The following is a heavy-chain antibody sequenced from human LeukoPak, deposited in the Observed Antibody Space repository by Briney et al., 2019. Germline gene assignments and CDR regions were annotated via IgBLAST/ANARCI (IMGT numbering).Heavy chain of an antibody. D-gene: IGHD1-7*01. Sequence: GGSLRLSCAAPGFTFSSYAMNWVRQAPGKGLEWVPAISGSGGSTYYADSVKGRFTISRDNSKNTLYLQMNSLRAEDTAVYYCATKPTTKHFDYWGQGTLVTVSS. CDR1: GFTFSSYA. CDR3: ATKPTTKHFDY. V-gene: IGHV3-23*01. J-gene: IGHJ4*02. CDR2: ISGSGGST.